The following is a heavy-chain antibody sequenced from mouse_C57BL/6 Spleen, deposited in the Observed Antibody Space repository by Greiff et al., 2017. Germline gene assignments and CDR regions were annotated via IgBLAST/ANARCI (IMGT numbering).Heavy chain of an antibody. V-gene: IGHV1-54*01. CDR1: GYAFTNYL. CDR3: TGSGSYYFDY. D-gene: IGHD4-1*01. Sequence: VQLQQSGAELVRPGTSVKVSCKASGYAFTNYLMEWVKQRPGQGLEWIGVINPGSGGTNYNEKFKGKATLTADKSSSTAYLQLSSLTSEASAVYFCTGSGSYYFDYWGQGTTLTVSS. CDR2: INPGSGGT. J-gene: IGHJ2*01.